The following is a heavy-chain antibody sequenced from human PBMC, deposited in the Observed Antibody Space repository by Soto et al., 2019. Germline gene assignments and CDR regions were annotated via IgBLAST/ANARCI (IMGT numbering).Heavy chain of an antibody. V-gene: IGHV4-59*01. J-gene: IGHJ5*02. CDR1: GGSISSYY. Sequence: SETLSLTCTVSGGSISSYYWSWIRQPPGKGLEWIGYIYYSGSTNYNPSLKSRVTMTRDTSMSTAYMELSSLQSEDTAVYYCARGIKYGDYSRWFDPWGPGTLVTVSS. CDR2: IYYSGST. CDR3: ARGIKYGDYSRWFDP. D-gene: IGHD4-17*01.